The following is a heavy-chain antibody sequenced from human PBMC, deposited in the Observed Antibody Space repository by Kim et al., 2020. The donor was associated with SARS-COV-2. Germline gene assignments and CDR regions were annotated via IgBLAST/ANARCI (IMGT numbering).Heavy chain of an antibody. CDR2: INHSGST. Sequence: SETLSLTCAVYGGSFSGYYWSWIRQPPGKGLEWIGEINHSGSTNYNPSLKSRVTISVDTSKNQFSLKLSSVTAADTAVYYCARGLVGATLPHYYYYGMDVWGQGTTVTVSS. V-gene: IGHV4-34*01. D-gene: IGHD1-26*01. CDR3: ARGLVGATLPHYYYYGMDV. CDR1: GGSFSGYY. J-gene: IGHJ6*02.